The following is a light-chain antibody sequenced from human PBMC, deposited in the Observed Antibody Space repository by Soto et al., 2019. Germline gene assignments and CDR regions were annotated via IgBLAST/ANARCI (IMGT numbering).Light chain of an antibody. CDR2: AAS. CDR3: QKYDPAPLT. Sequence: DIQMTQSPSSLSASVGDRVNITCRASQGIVNYLAWYQQRPGKVPKLLIYAASTLQSGVPSRFSGSGSGPDFTLTISSLQPEDVATYYCQKYDPAPLTFGGGTKVEIK. CDR1: QGIVNY. V-gene: IGKV1-27*01. J-gene: IGKJ4*01.